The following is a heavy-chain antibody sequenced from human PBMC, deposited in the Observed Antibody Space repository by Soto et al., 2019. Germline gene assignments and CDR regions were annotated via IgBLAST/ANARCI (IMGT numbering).Heavy chain of an antibody. CDR2: ISYDGSNK. V-gene: IGHV3-30-3*01. CDR1: GFTFSSYA. Sequence: QVQLVESGGGVVQPGRSLRLSCAASGFTFSSYAMHGVRQAPGKGLEWVAVISYDGSNKYYADSVKGRFTISRDNSKNTMYLQMTSLRAEDTAVYYCARVFGVQPETYYDFWSGGDDAFDIWGQGTMVTVSS. CDR3: ARVFGVQPETYYDFWSGGDDAFDI. D-gene: IGHD3-3*01. J-gene: IGHJ3*02.